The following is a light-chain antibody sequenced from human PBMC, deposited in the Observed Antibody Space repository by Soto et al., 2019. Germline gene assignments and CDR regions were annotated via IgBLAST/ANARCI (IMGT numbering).Light chain of an antibody. CDR3: LQDYSPLLA. CDR2: DTS. V-gene: IGKV1-39*01. Sequence: DIQMTQSQSSLSASIGDTVTITCRASQSIASFLNWLQLKPGKAPKLLISDTSTLQSGVPSRFSGGGSGTEFTLTIRSLQPEDSALYFCLQDYSPLLAFGAGTRVEIK. J-gene: IGKJ4*01. CDR1: QSIASF.